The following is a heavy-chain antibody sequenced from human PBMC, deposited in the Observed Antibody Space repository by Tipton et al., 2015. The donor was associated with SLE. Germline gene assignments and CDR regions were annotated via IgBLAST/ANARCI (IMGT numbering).Heavy chain of an antibody. V-gene: IGHV4-4*02. CDR3: ARGRKNLSYYDSSGYPDY. J-gene: IGHJ4*02. D-gene: IGHD3-22*01. CDR2: IYHSGST. Sequence: TLSLTCAVSGGSISSSNWWSWVRQPPGKGLEWIGEIYHSGSTNYNPSLKSRVTISVDKSKNQFSLKLSSVTAADTAVYYCARGRKNLSYYDSSGYPDYWGQGTLVTVSS. CDR1: GGSISSSNW.